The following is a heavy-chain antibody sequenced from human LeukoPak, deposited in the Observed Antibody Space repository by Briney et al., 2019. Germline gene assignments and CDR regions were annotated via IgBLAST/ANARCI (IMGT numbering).Heavy chain of an antibody. Sequence: GESLKISCKGSGYSFTNYWIAWVRQMSGKGLEWMGIIYPGGSDTKYSPTFQGQVTISADKSINTAYLQWSSLTASDTAMYYCARLTDYYDSSGYYRNYNWFDPWGQGTLVTVSS. J-gene: IGHJ5*02. V-gene: IGHV5-51*01. CDR1: GYSFTNYW. CDR3: ARLTDYYDSSGYYRNYNWFDP. D-gene: IGHD3-22*01. CDR2: IYPGGSDT.